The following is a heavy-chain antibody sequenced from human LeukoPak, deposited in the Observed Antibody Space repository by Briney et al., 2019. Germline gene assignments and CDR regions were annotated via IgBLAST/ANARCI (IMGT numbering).Heavy chain of an antibody. CDR1: GFTFSSYA. V-gene: IGHV3-30*04. CDR2: ISYDGSNK. Sequence: PGRSLRLSCAASGFTFSSYAMHWVRQAPGKGLEWVAVISYDGSNKYYADSVKGRFTISRDNSKNTLYLQMNSLRAEDTAVYYCARAPRGSSSWYYFDYWGQGTLVTVCS. D-gene: IGHD6-13*01. CDR3: ARAPRGSSSWYYFDY. J-gene: IGHJ4*02.